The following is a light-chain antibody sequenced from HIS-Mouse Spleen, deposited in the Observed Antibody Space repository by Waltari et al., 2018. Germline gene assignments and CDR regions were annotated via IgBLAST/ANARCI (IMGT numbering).Light chain of an antibody. CDR1: SIAVGGYNL. Sequence: QSALTPPRSVSGSPGPSVTIPCLGTSIAVGGYNLSPWYQQHPGKAPKLMIYDVSKRPSGVPDRFSGSKSGNTASLTISGLQAEDEADYYCCSYAGSYTYVFGTGTKVTVL. CDR3: CSYAGSYTYV. CDR2: DVS. J-gene: IGLJ1*01. V-gene: IGLV2-11*01.